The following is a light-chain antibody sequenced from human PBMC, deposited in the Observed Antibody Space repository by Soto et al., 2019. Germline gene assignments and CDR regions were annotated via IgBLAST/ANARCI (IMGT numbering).Light chain of an antibody. CDR1: QNIRSN. CDR3: QQSRTTVTWT. V-gene: IGKV1-39*01. Sequence: DIQMTQSPSSLSASVGDRVTITCRASQNIRSNLNWYQQKPGKAPKLLIYDASTLQGGVPFRFSGSGSGTDFTLNISSLQPEDFATYYCQQSRTTVTWTFGHGTKVEIK. J-gene: IGKJ1*01. CDR2: DAS.